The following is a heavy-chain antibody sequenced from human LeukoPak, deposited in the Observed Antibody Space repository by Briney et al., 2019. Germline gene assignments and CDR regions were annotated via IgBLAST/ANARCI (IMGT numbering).Heavy chain of an antibody. CDR2: ISWNSGRI. Sequence: GGSLRLSCAASGFTFDDHAMHWVRQAPGKGLEWVSGISWNSGRIGYVDSVKGRFTISRDNAKKSLYLQMNSLRAEDTALYYCAKDFGYSYGLEDDAFDVWGQGTMVTVSS. D-gene: IGHD5-18*01. CDR3: AKDFGYSYGLEDDAFDV. J-gene: IGHJ3*01. V-gene: IGHV3-9*01. CDR1: GFTFDDHA.